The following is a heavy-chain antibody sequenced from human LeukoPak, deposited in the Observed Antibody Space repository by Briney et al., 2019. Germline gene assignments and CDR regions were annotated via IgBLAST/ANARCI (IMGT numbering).Heavy chain of an antibody. CDR1: GLTFSSYW. Sequence: GGSLRLSCAASGLTFSSYWMSWVRQAPGKGLEWVANIKQDGSEKYYVDSVKGRFTISRDNAKNSLYLQMNSLRAEDTAAYYCARENGHWGQGTLVTVSS. CDR2: IKQDGSEK. J-gene: IGHJ4*02. CDR3: ARENGH. V-gene: IGHV3-7*01.